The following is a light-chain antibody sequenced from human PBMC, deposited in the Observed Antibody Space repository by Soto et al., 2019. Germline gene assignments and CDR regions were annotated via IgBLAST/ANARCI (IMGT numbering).Light chain of an antibody. CDR2: ANN. V-gene: IGLV1-40*01. CDR1: SSNIGAGSD. Sequence: QSVLTQPPSVSGAPGQSVTISCTGSSSNIGAGSDVHWYQHLPGTPPKVLIYANNNRPSGVPVRFSGSKSGTSASLSITGLQAEDEADYYCQSYDSSLSGSVFGGGTKVTVL. CDR3: QSYDSSLSGSV. J-gene: IGLJ2*01.